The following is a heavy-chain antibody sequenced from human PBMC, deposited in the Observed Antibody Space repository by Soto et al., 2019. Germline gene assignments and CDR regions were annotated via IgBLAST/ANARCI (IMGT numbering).Heavy chain of an antibody. Sequence: QVQLVQSGAEVKKPGSSVKVSCKASGGTFSSYAISWVRQAPGQGLEWMGGIIPIFGTANYAQKFQGRVTITADESTSTAYMERSSLRSEDTAVYYCARVGGGYSYGSLDYWGQGTLVTVSS. CDR2: IIPIFGTA. V-gene: IGHV1-69*12. J-gene: IGHJ4*02. D-gene: IGHD5-18*01. CDR3: ARVGGGYSYGSLDY. CDR1: GGTFSSYA.